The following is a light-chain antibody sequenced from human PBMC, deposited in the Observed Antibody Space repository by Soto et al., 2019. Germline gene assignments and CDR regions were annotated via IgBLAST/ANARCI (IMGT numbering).Light chain of an antibody. Sequence: EIVMTQSPGSLSVSPGESATLSCRASQSVTTNLAWYQHKSGQAPRLLIYGASVRATGIPARFSGSGSGTDFTLTVSSLEPEDFALYYCQQRSNRITFGQGTRLEI. CDR2: GAS. CDR1: QSVTTN. V-gene: IGKV3-11*01. CDR3: QQRSNRIT. J-gene: IGKJ5*01.